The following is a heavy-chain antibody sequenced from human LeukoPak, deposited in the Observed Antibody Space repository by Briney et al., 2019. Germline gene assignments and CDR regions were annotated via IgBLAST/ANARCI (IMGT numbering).Heavy chain of an antibody. CDR3: ARDLPYYYDSSGYQP. D-gene: IGHD3-22*01. J-gene: IGHJ5*02. V-gene: IGHV3-21*01. CDR2: ISSSSSYI. Sequence: GGSLRLSCAASGFTFSSYSMNWVRQAPGKGLEWVSSISSSSSYIYYADPVKGRFTISRDNAKNSLYLQMNSLRAEDTAVYYCARDLPYYYDSSGYQPWGQGTLVTVSS. CDR1: GFTFSSYS.